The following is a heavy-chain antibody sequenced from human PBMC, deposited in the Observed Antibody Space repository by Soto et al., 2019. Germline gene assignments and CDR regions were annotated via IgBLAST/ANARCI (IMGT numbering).Heavy chain of an antibody. V-gene: IGHV4-39*01. J-gene: IGHJ4*02. Sequence: SETLSLTCTVSGGSISSSSYYWGWIRQPPGKGLEWIGSIYYSGSTYYNPSLKSRVTISVDTSKNQFSLKLSSVTAADTAVYYCARLGPLWCGGDCYEFDYWGQGTLVTVSS. CDR3: ARLGPLWCGGDCYEFDY. CDR1: GGSISSSSYY. D-gene: IGHD2-21*02. CDR2: IYYSGST.